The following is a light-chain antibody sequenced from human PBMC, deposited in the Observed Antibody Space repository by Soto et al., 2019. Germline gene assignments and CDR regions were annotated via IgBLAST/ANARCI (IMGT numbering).Light chain of an antibody. CDR3: QHYNSYSEA. CDR2: DTS. Sequence: EIVFTQSPDTLSLSPGERSTLSCRAIQSVPNSRLAWYQQKPGQAPSLVISDTSIRATAIPARFSGSGSGTEFTLTISSLQPDDFATYYCQHYNSYSEAFGQGTKVDIK. CDR1: QSVPNSR. V-gene: IGKV3-20*01. J-gene: IGKJ1*01.